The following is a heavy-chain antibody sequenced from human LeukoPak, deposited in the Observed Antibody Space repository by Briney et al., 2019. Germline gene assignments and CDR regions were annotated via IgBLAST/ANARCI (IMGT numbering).Heavy chain of an antibody. V-gene: IGHV3-48*03. J-gene: IGHJ4*02. Sequence: PGGSLRLSCAASGFTFSSYDMHWVRQATGKGLEWVSHISRDGNAESTVDAPRGRFATSRDNAKNTVFLLINSLRVEDTAVYYCARDSVDGPFVISLDLWGQGALVTVSS. CDR1: GFTFSSYD. CDR3: ARDSVDGPFVISLDL. CDR2: ISRDGNAES. D-gene: IGHD3-10*01.